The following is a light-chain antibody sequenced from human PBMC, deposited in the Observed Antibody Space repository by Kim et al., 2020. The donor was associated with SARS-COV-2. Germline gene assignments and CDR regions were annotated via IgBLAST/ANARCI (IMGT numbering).Light chain of an antibody. CDR1: QSVSSSY. CDR2: GAS. J-gene: IGKJ3*01. CDR3: QQYGSF. V-gene: IGKV3-20*01. Sequence: EIVLTQSPGTLSLSPGERATLSCRASQSVSSSYLAWYQQKPGQAPRLLIYGASSRATGIPDRFSGSGSGTDFTLTISILEPEDFAVYYCQQYGSFFGPGTKVDIK.